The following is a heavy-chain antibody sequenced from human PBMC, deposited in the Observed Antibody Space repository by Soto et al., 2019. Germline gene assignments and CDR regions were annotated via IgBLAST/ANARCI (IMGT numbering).Heavy chain of an antibody. Sequence: QVQLQESGPGLVKPSETLSLMCTVSGGSISSYYWSWIRQPPGKGLEWIGYIYYSGSTNYNPSLKSRVTLSVDTSKNQFPLKLSSVTAADTAVYYCARERRDGYKHYFDYWGQGTLVTVSS. CDR3: ARERRDGYKHYFDY. D-gene: IGHD5-12*01. CDR2: IYYSGST. J-gene: IGHJ4*02. CDR1: GGSISSYY. V-gene: IGHV4-59*01.